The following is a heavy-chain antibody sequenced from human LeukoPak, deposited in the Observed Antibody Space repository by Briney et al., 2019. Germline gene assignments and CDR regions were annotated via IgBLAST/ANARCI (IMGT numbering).Heavy chain of an antibody. CDR2: LSGSSTYI. CDR1: GFTFNSYS. CDR3: AREGIGAAGLKGTFVH. D-gene: IGHD6-13*01. V-gene: IGHV3-21*01. Sequence: GGSLRLSCVGSGFTFNSYSMNWVRQAPGKGLEWVAYLSGSSTYIYYADSVKGRFTISRDNAENSLYLQMNGLRAEDTAVYYCAREGIGAAGLKGTFVHWGQGTPVTVSS. J-gene: IGHJ5*02.